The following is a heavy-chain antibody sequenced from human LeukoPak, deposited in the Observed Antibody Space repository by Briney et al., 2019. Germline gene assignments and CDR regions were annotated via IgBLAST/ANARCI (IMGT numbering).Heavy chain of an antibody. CDR1: GFTFSSYA. Sequence: GGSLRLSCAASGFTFSSYAMSWVRQAPGKGLEWVSAISGSGGSTYYADSVKGRFTISRDNSKNTLYLQMNSLRAEDTAVYYCARDRYVRDYYGSGSYPYAEYFQHWGQGTLVTVSS. J-gene: IGHJ1*01. CDR3: ARDRYVRDYYGSGSYPYAEYFQH. CDR2: ISGSGGST. D-gene: IGHD3-10*01. V-gene: IGHV3-23*01.